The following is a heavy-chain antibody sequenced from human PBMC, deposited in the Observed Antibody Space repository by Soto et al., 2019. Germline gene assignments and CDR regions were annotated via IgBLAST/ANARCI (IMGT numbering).Heavy chain of an antibody. CDR2: ISYDGSNK. J-gene: IGHJ6*02. D-gene: IGHD1-1*01. CDR3: AKDGLERLRARASDFHGVDV. CDR1: GFTFSGYG. V-gene: IGHV3-30*18. Sequence: GGSLRLSCAASGFTFSGYGMHWVRQAPGKGLEWVAVISYDGSNKYYADSVKGRFTISRDNSKNTLYLQMNSLRAEDTAVYYCAKDGLERLRARASDFHGVDVWGQGTKVTVS.